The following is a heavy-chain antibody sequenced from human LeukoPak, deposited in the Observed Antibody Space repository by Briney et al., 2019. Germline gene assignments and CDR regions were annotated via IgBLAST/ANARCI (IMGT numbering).Heavy chain of an antibody. V-gene: IGHV3-23*01. CDR1: GFTFSSYA. CDR2: ISGSGGST. CDR3: AKDRRGCTSTSCYYRFDY. J-gene: IGHJ4*02. D-gene: IGHD2-2*01. Sequence: GGSLRLSCAASGFTFSSYAMSWGRQAPGKGLEGVSGISGSGGSTHYADSVKGRFTISGDNSKNTLYLQMNSLRAEDTAVYYCAKDRRGCTSTSCYYRFDYWGQGTLVTVSS.